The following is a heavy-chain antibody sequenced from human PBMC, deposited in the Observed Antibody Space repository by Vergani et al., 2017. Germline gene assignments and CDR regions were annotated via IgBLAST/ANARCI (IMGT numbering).Heavy chain of an antibody. V-gene: IGHV3-33*01. CDR3: ARAPLPVSGAFDI. Sequence: QVQLVESGGGVVQPGRSLRLSCAASRFTFSSYGMHWVRQAPGKGLEWVAVIWYDGSNKYYADSVKGRFTISRDNSKNTLYLQMNSLRAEDTAVYYCARAPLPVSGAFDIWGQGTMVTVSS. J-gene: IGHJ3*02. CDR2: IWYDGSNK. CDR1: RFTFSSYG.